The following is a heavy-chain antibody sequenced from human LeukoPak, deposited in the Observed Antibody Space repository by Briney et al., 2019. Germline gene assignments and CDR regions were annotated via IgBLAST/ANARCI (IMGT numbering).Heavy chain of an antibody. CDR2: IKQDGSEK. CDR3: ARDWGTYYYGSGSYYP. J-gene: IGHJ5*02. D-gene: IGHD3-10*01. CDR1: GFTFSSYW. Sequence: ESGGSLRLSCAASGFTFSSYWMSWVRQAPGKGLEWVANIKQDGSEKYYVDSVKGRLTISRDNAKNSLYLQMNSLRAEDTAVYYCARDWGTYYYGSGSYYPWGQGTLVTVSS. V-gene: IGHV3-7*01.